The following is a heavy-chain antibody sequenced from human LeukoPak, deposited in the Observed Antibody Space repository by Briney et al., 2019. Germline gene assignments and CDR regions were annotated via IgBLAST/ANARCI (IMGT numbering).Heavy chain of an antibody. CDR1: GSSISSYY. J-gene: IGHJ6*03. Sequence: SETLSLTCTVSGSSISSYYWSWIRQPAGKGLEWIGRIYTSGSTNYNPSLKSRVTMSVDTSKSQFSLKLSSVTAADTAVYYCARQIREEWLFSSYYYMDVWGKGTTVTVSS. V-gene: IGHV4-4*07. CDR3: ARQIREEWLFSSYYYMDV. CDR2: IYTSGST. D-gene: IGHD3-3*01.